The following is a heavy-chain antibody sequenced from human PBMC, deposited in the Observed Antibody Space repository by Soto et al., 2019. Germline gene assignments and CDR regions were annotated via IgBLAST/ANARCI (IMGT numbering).Heavy chain of an antibody. J-gene: IGHJ5*02. CDR2: ISSNGGST. V-gene: IGHV3-64*01. CDR3: ARDTVGATLTSPWFDP. CDR1: GFTFSSYA. Sequence: GGSLRLSCAASGFTFSSYAMHWVRQAPGKGLEYVSAISSNGGSTYYANSVKGRFTISRDNSKNTLYLQMGSLRAEDIAVYYCARDTVGATLTSPWFDPWGQGTLVTVSS. D-gene: IGHD1-26*01.